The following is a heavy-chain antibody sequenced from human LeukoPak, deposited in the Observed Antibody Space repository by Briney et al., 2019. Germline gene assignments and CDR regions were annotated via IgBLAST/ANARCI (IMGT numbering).Heavy chain of an antibody. CDR1: GFTFSSYG. J-gene: IGHJ4*02. CDR2: ISYDGSNK. V-gene: IGHV3-30*03. Sequence: GGSLRLSRAASGFTFSSYGMHWVRQAPGKGLEWVAVISYDGSNKYYADSVKGRFTISRDNSKNTLYLQMNSLRAEDTAVFYCARALDEGARCDYWGQGTLVTVSS. CDR3: ARALDEGARCDY.